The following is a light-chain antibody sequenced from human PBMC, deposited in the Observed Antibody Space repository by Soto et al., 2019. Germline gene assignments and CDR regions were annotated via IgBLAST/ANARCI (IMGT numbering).Light chain of an antibody. J-gene: IGKJ2*01. V-gene: IGKV1-5*03. CDR2: KAS. CDR1: QSINNW. Sequence: DIQMTQSPSTLSASVGDGVTITCRASQSINNWLAWYQQKPGKAPKLLIYKASSLESGVPSRFSGRGSGTEFTLTISSLQPDDFATYYCQQYNSYSYTFGQGTKLEIK. CDR3: QQYNSYSYT.